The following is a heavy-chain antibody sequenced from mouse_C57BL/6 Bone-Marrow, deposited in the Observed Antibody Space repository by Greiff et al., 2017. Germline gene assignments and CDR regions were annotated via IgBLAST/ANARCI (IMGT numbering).Heavy chain of an antibody. CDR2: IYPGSGST. D-gene: IGHD2-5*01. CDR1: GYTFTSYW. Sequence: VQLQQPGAELVKPGASVKMSCKASGYTFTSYWITWVKQRPGQGLEWIGDIYPGSGSTNYNEKFKSKATLAVDTSSSTAYMQLSSLTSEDSAVYYCARPYYSNYWYFDVWGTGTTVTVSA. V-gene: IGHV1-55*01. J-gene: IGHJ1*03. CDR3: ARPYYSNYWYFDV.